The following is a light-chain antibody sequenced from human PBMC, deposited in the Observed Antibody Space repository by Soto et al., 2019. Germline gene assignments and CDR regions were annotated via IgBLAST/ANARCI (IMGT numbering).Light chain of an antibody. V-gene: IGKV1-33*01. CDR2: DAV. J-gene: IGKJ4*01. Sequence: DIQLTQSPTSLSASVGDRVTISCQASQDIHNYLHWYQHIPGKAPRLLIFDAVYLETGVPSRFSGSGAGAEFTLTISSLQPEDIATYYCQEFEDVPPHTFGEGTKVEI. CDR3: QEFEDVPPHT. CDR1: QDIHNY.